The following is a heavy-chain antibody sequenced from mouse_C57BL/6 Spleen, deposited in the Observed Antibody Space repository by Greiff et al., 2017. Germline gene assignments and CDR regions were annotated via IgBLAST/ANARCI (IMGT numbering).Heavy chain of an antibody. CDR1: GYTFTSYW. Sequence: QVQLQQPGAELVKPGASVKLSCKASGYTFTSYWMHWVKQRPGQGLEWIGMIHPTSGSTNYNEKFKSKATLTVDKSSSTAYMQLSSLTSEDSAVYYCARRNDYGSSDCWGQGTTLTVSS. J-gene: IGHJ2*01. D-gene: IGHD1-1*01. CDR2: IHPTSGST. CDR3: ARRNDYGSSDC. V-gene: IGHV1-64*01.